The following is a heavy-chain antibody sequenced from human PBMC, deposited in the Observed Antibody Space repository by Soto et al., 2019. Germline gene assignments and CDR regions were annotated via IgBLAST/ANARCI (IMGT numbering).Heavy chain of an antibody. J-gene: IGHJ6*02. Sequence: SETLSLPCTVSGGSVSSGSYYRSWIRQPPGKGLELIGYIYYSGSTNYNPSLRSRVTISVDTSKNQFSLKLSSVTAAHTAVYYCARGLHLGNMDVWGQGTTVTV. CDR1: GGSVSSGSYY. D-gene: IGHD4-4*01. CDR2: IYYSGST. CDR3: ARGLHLGNMDV. V-gene: IGHV4-61*01.